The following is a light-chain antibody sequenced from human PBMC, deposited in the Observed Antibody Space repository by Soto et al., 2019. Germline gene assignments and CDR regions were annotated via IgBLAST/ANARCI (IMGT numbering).Light chain of an antibody. CDR1: QNILSN. J-gene: IGKJ1*01. V-gene: IGKV3-11*01. Sequence: EVVMKQSPATLSVSPGERATLSCRASQNILSNLAWYQQKPGQAPRLLIYGASNRATDIPDRFSGRGSGTDFTLTISSLEPEDFAVYYCQQRSNWPPWTFGQGTKVDIK. CDR3: QQRSNWPPWT. CDR2: GAS.